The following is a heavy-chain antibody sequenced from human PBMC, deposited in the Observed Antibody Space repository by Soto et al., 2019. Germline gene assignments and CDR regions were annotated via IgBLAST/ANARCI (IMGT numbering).Heavy chain of an antibody. CDR3: ARGFYYDSSGYPDY. Sequence: PSETLSLTCSVSGASINLYYWSWIRQPPGKGLEWIGEINHSGSTNYNPSLKSRVTISVDTSKNQFSLKLSSVTAADTAVYYCARGFYYDSSGYPDYWGQGTLVTVSS. V-gene: IGHV4-34*01. CDR1: GASINLYY. CDR2: INHSGST. D-gene: IGHD3-22*01. J-gene: IGHJ4*02.